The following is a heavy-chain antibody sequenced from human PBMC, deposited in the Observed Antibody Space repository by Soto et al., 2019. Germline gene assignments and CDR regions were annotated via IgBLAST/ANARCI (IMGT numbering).Heavy chain of an antibody. V-gene: IGHV4-59*01. D-gene: IGHD3-16*01. Sequence: QVHLQESGPGLVQPSETLSLTCTVSGGSISNYYWSWIRQPPGKGLELIGYVDNSGNPNYNPSLRXRXXIALDTSENHFSLRLSSXXXXXXXXXXXXXXXERGDGTFDPGGEGALVTVXS. CDR1: GGSISNYY. J-gene: IGHJ5*02. CDR3: XXXXERGDGTFDP. CDR2: VDNSGNP.